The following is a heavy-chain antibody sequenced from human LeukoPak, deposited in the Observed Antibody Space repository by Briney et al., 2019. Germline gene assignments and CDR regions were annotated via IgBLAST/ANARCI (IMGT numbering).Heavy chain of an antibody. J-gene: IGHJ4*02. Sequence: GGSLRLSCAASGFTFRDFFMNWVRQAPGKGLEWVSGIRESGTKSSYADSVKGRFTISRDNSRDTLYLQINSLRAEDTAVYYCAKDWIAAADRGFFDFWGQGTLVTVSS. V-gene: IGHV3-23*01. CDR1: GFTFRDFF. CDR2: IRESGTKS. CDR3: AKDWIAAADRGFFDF. D-gene: IGHD6-25*01.